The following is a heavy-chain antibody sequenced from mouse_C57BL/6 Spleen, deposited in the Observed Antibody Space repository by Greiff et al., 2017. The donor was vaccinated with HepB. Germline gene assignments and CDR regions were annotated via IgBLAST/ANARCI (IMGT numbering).Heavy chain of an antibody. Sequence: EVHLVESGGGLVQPGGSLSLSCAASGFTFTDYYMSWVRQPPGKALEWLGFIRNKANGYTTEYSASVKGRFTISRDNSQSILYLQMNALRAEDSAAYYCARSLLRGGFAYWGQGTLVTVSA. J-gene: IGHJ3*01. V-gene: IGHV7-3*01. CDR2: IRNKANGYTT. D-gene: IGHD1-1*01. CDR1: GFTFTDYY. CDR3: ARSLLRGGFAY.